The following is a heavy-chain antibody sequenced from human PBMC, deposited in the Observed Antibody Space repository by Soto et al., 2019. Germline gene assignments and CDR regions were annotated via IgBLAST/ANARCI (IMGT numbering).Heavy chain of an antibody. Sequence: LRLSCVVSGFTFSSYEMNRVRQAPGKGLEWVSYISSSDSTIYYADSVKGRFTISRDNAKNSLYLQMNSLRAEDTAVYYCARDSPSSAGFDYWGQGTLVTVSS. CDR3: ARDSPSSAGFDY. CDR1: GFTFSSYE. CDR2: ISSSDSTI. D-gene: IGHD6-6*01. V-gene: IGHV3-48*03. J-gene: IGHJ4*02.